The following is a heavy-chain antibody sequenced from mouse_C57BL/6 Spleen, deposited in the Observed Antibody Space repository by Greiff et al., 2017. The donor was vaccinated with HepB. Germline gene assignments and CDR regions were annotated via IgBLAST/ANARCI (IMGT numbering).Heavy chain of an antibody. Sequence: DVMLVESGGGLVQPGGSLSLSCAASGFTFTDYYMSWVRQPPGKALEWLGFIRNKANGYTTEYSASVKGRFTISRDNSQSILYLQMNALRAEDSATYYCARWNDYYAMDYWGQGTSVTVSS. J-gene: IGHJ4*01. CDR2: IRNKANGYTT. CDR3: ARWNDYYAMDY. CDR1: GFTFTDYY. V-gene: IGHV7-3*01.